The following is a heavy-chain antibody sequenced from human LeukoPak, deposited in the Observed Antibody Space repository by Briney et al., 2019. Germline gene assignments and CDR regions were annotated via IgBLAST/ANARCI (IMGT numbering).Heavy chain of an antibody. D-gene: IGHD3-10*01. CDR2: IGISSGNT. CDR1: GFTFSDYS. J-gene: IGHJ4*02. CDR3: AREGGSGTYYRGYFDY. V-gene: IGHV3-48*01. Sequence: GGSLRLSCAASGFTFSDYSMNWVRQAPGKGLEWISYIGISSGNTKYAESVKGRFTISGDKAKNSLHLQINSLRAEDTAVYYCAREGGSGTYYRGYFDYWGQGTLVTVSS.